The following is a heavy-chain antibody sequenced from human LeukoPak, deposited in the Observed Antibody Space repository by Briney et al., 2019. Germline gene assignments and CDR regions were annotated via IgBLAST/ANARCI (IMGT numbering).Heavy chain of an antibody. Sequence: ASVKVSCKASGYTFTSYYMHWVRQAPGQGLERMGIINPSGGGTSYAQKFQGRVIMTSVTSTSTVYMELSRPRSEDTDVYYCARDVYYYDSSGYYGFGVDYWGQGTLVTVSS. CDR1: GYTFTSYY. J-gene: IGHJ4*02. D-gene: IGHD3-22*01. CDR2: INPSGGGT. CDR3: ARDVYYYDSSGYYGFGVDY. V-gene: IGHV1-46*01.